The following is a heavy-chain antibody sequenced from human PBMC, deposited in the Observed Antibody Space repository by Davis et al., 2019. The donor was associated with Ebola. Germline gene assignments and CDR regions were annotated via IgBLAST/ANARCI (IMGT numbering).Heavy chain of an antibody. CDR3: ASLRRTITGMDDGFDI. CDR2: IYTGDSDT. J-gene: IGHJ3*02. D-gene: IGHD1-20*01. Sequence: GESLKISCKDSEDSFTSYWIGWVRQMPRKGLEWMGIIYTGDSDTRYSPSFRGRVTISADKSTRTAYLQWGSLKASDTAMYYCASLRRTITGMDDGFDIWGQGTMVTVSS. V-gene: IGHV5-51*01. CDR1: EDSFTSYW.